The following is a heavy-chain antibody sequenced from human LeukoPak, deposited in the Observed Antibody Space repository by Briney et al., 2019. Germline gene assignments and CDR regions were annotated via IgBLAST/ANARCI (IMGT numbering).Heavy chain of an antibody. CDR2: IRFDGSDK. Sequence: GGSLRLPCAASGFTFSSYWMRWVRQAPGKGREWMSFIRFDGSDKFYADSVKDRFAISRDNSKNTLYLQMNSLTTEDTAVYYCARASRSGDQGDYELALWGQGTLLTASS. CDR1: GFTFSSYW. CDR3: ARASRSGDQGDYELAL. V-gene: IGHV3-30*02. D-gene: IGHD4-17*01. J-gene: IGHJ4*02.